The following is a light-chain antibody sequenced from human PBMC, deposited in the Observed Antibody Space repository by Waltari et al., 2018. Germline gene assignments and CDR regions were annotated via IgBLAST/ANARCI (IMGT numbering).Light chain of an antibody. V-gene: IGKV4-1*01. CDR3: QQYYSTPPT. Sequence: DIVMTQSPDSLAQSLGDRATINCKSSQTLLYSSNNKNYLAWYQQKPGQPPKLLIYWASARESGVPDRFSGSGSGTDFTLTISSLQAEDVAVYYCQQYYSTPPTFGQGTRLEIK. J-gene: IGKJ5*01. CDR1: QTLLYSSNNKNY. CDR2: WAS.